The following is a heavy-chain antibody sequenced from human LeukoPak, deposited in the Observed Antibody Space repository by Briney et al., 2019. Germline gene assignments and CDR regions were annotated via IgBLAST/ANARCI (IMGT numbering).Heavy chain of an antibody. Sequence: GKSLRLSCAASGFTFNNYGMHWVRQAPGKGLEWVAVISYDGRNIHYPDSVKDRFTISRDISTDTLWLQMDSLRTEDTAVYYCAKGPLRGTAAAIDYWGQGTLVTVSS. J-gene: IGHJ4*02. CDR2: ISYDGRNI. V-gene: IGHV3-30*18. D-gene: IGHD2-2*01. CDR3: AKGPLRGTAAAIDY. CDR1: GFTFNNYG.